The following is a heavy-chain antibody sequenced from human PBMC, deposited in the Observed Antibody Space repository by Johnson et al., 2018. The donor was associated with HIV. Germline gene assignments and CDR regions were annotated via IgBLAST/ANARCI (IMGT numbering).Heavy chain of an antibody. CDR3: AKDIGDGYNRWGGLDI. CDR2: IWNDGSNK. J-gene: IGHJ3*02. D-gene: IGHD5-24*01. CDR1: GSLFSSYA. V-gene: IGHV3-33*06. Sequence: VQLVESGGGVVRPGTSLRLSCAASGSLFSSYAMHWVRQAPGKGLEWVTLIWNDGSNKYYTDSVKGRFTISRDNSKNTMYLQMNSLRAEETAVYYCAKDIGDGYNRWGGLDIWGQGTMVTGSS.